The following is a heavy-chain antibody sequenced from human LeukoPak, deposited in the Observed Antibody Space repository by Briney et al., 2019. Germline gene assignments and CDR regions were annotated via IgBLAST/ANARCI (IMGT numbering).Heavy chain of an antibody. D-gene: IGHD4-17*01. CDR1: GYTFTGYY. V-gene: IGHV1-2*02. J-gene: IGHJ3*02. CDR3: ANIDYVYHDAFDI. CDR2: INPNSGGT. Sequence: ASVKVSCKASGYTFTGYYMHWVRQAPGQGLEWMGWINPNSGGTNYAQNFQGRVTMTRDTSISTAYMELTSLRSDDTAVYYCANIDYVYHDAFDIWGQGTMVTVSS.